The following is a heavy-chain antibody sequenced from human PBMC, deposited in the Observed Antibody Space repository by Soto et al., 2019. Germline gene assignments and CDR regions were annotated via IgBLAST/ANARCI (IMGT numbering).Heavy chain of an antibody. CDR2: IYYSGST. CDR3: ATQRTSVVTKAYFDV. Sequence: SETLALTCTVTGDSISSRSYYWGCIRQPPGKGLEWIGSIYYSGSTYNNPALRSRVSMSIDTSKDQFSLKLKSVTAADKALYFCATQRTSVVTKAYFDVWGPGSLVTVYS. J-gene: IGHJ4*02. V-gene: IGHV4-39*01. CDR1: GDSISSRSYY. D-gene: IGHD2-21*02.